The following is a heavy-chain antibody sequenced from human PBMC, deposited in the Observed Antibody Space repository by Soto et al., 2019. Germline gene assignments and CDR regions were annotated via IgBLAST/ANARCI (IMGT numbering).Heavy chain of an antibody. J-gene: IGHJ4*02. V-gene: IGHV1-3*01. D-gene: IGHD6-19*01. CDR1: GYTFTSYA. CDR3: AREASPIAVADTPFES. Sequence: ASVTVSCQASGYTFTSYAMHLVRQAPGQRLEWMGWINPGNGNTKYSQRFQGRVTITRDTSASTVYMELSSLRSEDTAVYYCAREASPIAVADTPFESWGQGSLVTVSS. CDR2: INPGNGNT.